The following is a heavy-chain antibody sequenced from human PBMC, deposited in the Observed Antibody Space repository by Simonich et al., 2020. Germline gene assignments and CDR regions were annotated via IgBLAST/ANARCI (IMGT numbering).Heavy chain of an antibody. D-gene: IGHD3-3*01. CDR1: GFTFSSYW. CDR2: TKHYLRRT. J-gene: IGHJ5*02. Sequence: EVRLVESGGGFVQPGGSLRLSCADSGFTFSSYWMHWGGKATGNGPWGVHRTKHYLRRTSDADSEKGRFTISRDNAQNKHELQVNSLRAEDTAVYYCARDLVDRGLYYNFWSGFSGFYNWFDPWGQGTLVTVSS. V-gene: IGHV3-74*01. CDR3: ARDLVDRGLYYNFWSGFSGFYNWFDP.